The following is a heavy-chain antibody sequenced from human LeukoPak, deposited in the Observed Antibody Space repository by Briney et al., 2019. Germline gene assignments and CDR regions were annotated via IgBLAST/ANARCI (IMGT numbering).Heavy chain of an antibody. V-gene: IGHV4-59*12. D-gene: IGHD2-21*01. CDR2: IYYSGRT. CDR3: ARGETDSPLILEVYYFDY. CDR1: GGSISSYY. J-gene: IGHJ4*02. Sequence: SETLSLTCTVSGGSISSYYWSWIRQPPGEGLEWIGYIYYSGRTNYNPSLKSRVTISVDTSKNQFSLKLSSVTAADTAVYYCARGETDSPLILEVYYFDYWGQGTLVTVSS.